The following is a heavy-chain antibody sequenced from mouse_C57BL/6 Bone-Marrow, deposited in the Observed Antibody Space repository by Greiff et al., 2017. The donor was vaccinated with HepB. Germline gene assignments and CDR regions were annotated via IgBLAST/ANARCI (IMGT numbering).Heavy chain of an antibody. J-gene: IGHJ3*01. CDR1: GYTFTSYG. CDR3: ARLGRFAY. Sequence: VKLVESGAELARPGASVKLSCKASGYTFTSYGISWVKQRTGQGLEWIGEIYPRSGNTYYNEKFKGKATLTADKSSSTAYMELRSLTSDDSAVYFCARLGRFAYWGQGTLVTVSA. V-gene: IGHV1-81*01. D-gene: IGHD4-1*01. CDR2: IYPRSGNT.